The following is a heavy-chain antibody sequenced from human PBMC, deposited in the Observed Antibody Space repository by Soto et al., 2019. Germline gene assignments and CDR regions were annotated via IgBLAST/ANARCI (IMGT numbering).Heavy chain of an antibody. CDR1: GGSISSGGYY. CDR3: ARGVTLVRGVIHTPYFDY. V-gene: IGHV4-31*03. CDR2: IYYSGGT. Sequence: QVQLQESGPGLVKPSQTLSLTCTVSGGSISSGGYYWSWIRQHPGKGLEWIGYIYYSGGTYYNPSLESRVTISVDTSKNQFSLKLSSVTAADTAVYYCARGVTLVRGVIHTPYFDYWGQGALVTVSS. D-gene: IGHD3-10*01. J-gene: IGHJ4*02.